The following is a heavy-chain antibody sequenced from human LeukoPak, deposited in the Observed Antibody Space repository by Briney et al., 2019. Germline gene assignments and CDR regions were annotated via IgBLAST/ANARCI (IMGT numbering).Heavy chain of an antibody. D-gene: IGHD3-10*01. Sequence: SETLSLTCTVSGGSISSSSYYWGWIRQPPGKGLEWIGSIYYSGSTYYNPSLKSRVTISVDTSKNQFSLKLSSVTAADTAVYYCARETFGELSGGHDYWGQGTLVTVSS. CDR2: IYYSGST. V-gene: IGHV4-39*07. CDR3: ARETFGELSGGHDY. J-gene: IGHJ4*02. CDR1: GGSISSSSYY.